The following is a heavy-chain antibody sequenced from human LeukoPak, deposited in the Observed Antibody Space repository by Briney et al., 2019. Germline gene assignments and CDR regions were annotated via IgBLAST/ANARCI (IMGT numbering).Heavy chain of an antibody. Sequence: PGGSLRLSCAASGFTFSSYGMHWVRQAPGKGLEWVAVIWYDGSNKYYADSVKGRFTISRDNSKNTLYLQMNSLRAEDTALYYCANTARDDAFDIWGQGTMVTASS. CDR1: GFTFSSYG. J-gene: IGHJ3*02. CDR2: IWYDGSNK. CDR3: ANTARDDAFDI. V-gene: IGHV3-33*06.